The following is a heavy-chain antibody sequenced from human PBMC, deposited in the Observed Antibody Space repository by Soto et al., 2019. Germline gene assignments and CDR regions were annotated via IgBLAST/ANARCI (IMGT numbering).Heavy chain of an antibody. D-gene: IGHD3-3*01. Sequence: GGSLRLSCAASGFTFSSYAMSWVRQAPGKGLEWVSAISGSGGSTYYADFVKGRFTISRDNSKNTLYLQMNSLRAEDTAVYYCAKDRGNYDFWSGYPFYWGQGTLVTVSS. CDR3: AKDRGNYDFWSGYPFY. CDR2: ISGSGGST. J-gene: IGHJ4*02. CDR1: GFTFSSYA. V-gene: IGHV3-23*01.